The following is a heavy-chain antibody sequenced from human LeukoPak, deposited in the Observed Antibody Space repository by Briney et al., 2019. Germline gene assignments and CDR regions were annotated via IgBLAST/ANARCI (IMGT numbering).Heavy chain of an antibody. CDR1: GFTFIDHY. V-gene: IGHV3-11*04. J-gene: IGHJ4*02. Sequence: GGSLRLSCAASGFTFIDHYMSWVRQAPGKGLEWVSYISSGGDIIYYADSVKGRFTISRDNAKNSLFLQMNSLRAEDTAVYYCTREDYYYASGHWAQGTLVTASS. D-gene: IGHD3-10*01. CDR3: TREDYYYASGH. CDR2: ISSGGDII.